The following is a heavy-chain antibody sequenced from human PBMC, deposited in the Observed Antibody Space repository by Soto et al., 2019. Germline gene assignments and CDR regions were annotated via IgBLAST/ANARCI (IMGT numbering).Heavy chain of an antibody. Sequence: ASVKVSCKASGYTFTSYTMHWVRQAPGQRLEWMGWINAGNGNTKYSQKFQGRVTITRDTSASTAYMELSSLTSEDTAVYYCARTGSSNTHDYWGQGTLVTVSS. J-gene: IGHJ4*02. CDR3: ARTGSSNTHDY. CDR2: INAGNGNT. D-gene: IGHD1-26*01. CDR1: GYTFTSYT. V-gene: IGHV1-3*01.